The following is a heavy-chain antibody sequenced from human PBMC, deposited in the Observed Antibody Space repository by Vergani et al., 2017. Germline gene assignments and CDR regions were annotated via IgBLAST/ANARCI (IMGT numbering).Heavy chain of an antibody. J-gene: IGHJ4*02. D-gene: IGHD4-17*01. CDR1: GGTFSSYA. CDR2: INPNSGGT. Sequence: QVQLVQSGAEVKKPGASVKVSCKASGGTFSSYAISWVRQAPGQGLEWMGWINPNSGGTNYAQKFQGRVTMTRDTSISTAYMELSRLRSDDTAVYYCANDPDGDRLSTNWGQGTLVTVSS. V-gene: IGHV1-2*02. CDR3: ANDPDGDRLSTN.